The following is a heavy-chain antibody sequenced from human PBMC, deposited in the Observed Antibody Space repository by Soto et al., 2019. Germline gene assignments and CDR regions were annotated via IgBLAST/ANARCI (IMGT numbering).Heavy chain of an antibody. J-gene: IGHJ5*02. CDR2: INSDGSST. V-gene: IGHV3-74*01. Sequence: EVQLVESGGGLVQPGGSLRLSCAASGFTFSSYWMHWVRQAPGKGLVWVSRINSDGSSTSYADSVKGRFTISRDNAKNTLYLQMNSLRAEDKAVYDCTIVRSPGYDYTPNRFDPWGQGTLVTVFS. CDR3: TIVRSPGYDYTPNRFDP. D-gene: IGHD3-16*01. CDR1: GFTFSSYW.